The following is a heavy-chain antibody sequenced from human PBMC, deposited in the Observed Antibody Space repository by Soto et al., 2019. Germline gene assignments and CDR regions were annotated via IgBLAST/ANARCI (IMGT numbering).Heavy chain of an antibody. Sequence: SETLSLTCTVSGGSISRDYWRWIRQPPGKGLEWIGYIYYSGSTNYNPSLKSRVTISVDTSKNQFSLKLSSVTAADTAVYYCARVRAGSSWFGEYYFDYWGQGTLVTVSS. V-gene: IGHV4-59*01. D-gene: IGHD6-13*01. J-gene: IGHJ4*02. CDR3: ARVRAGSSWFGEYYFDY. CDR1: GGSISRDY. CDR2: IYYSGST.